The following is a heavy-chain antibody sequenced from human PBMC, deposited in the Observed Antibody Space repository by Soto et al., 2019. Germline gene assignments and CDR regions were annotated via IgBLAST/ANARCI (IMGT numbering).Heavy chain of an antibody. V-gene: IGHV3-15*01. J-gene: IGHJ4*02. CDR2: IKSKTDGGTI. Sequence: GGSLRLSCAASGFPFSNTWMSWVRQAPGKGLEWVGRIKSKTDGGTIDYAAPVKGRFSISRDDSKSTLYLQMNSLKTEDTAVYYCARGKTLTLDYWGQGTLVTVSS. CDR1: GFPFSNTW. D-gene: IGHD4-4*01. CDR3: ARGKTLTLDY.